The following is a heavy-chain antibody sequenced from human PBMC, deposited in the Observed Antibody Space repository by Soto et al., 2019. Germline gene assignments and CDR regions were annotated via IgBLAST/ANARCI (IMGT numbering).Heavy chain of an antibody. CDR3: ARKGTSTEGVFDY. CDR2: IYYSGTT. J-gene: IGHJ4*02. Sequence: SETLSLTCTVSGGSINTGAYYWAWLRQPPGKGLEWIGNIYYSGTTYYNPSLMSRVTISVDTSNNQFSLELRSVTAADTAIYYCARKGTSTEGVFDYWGQGTLVTVSS. D-gene: IGHD1-1*01. V-gene: IGHV4-39*01. CDR1: GGSINTGAYY.